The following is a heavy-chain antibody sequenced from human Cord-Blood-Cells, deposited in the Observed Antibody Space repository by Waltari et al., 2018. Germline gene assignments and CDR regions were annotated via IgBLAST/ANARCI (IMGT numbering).Heavy chain of an antibody. V-gene: IGHV4-34*01. J-gene: IGHJ6*02. Sequence: QVQLQQWGAGLLKPSETLSLTCAVYGGSFSGYYWSWSPQPPGKGLEWIGEINHSGSTNYNPSLKSRVTISVDTSKHQFSLKLSSVTAADTAVYYCASNLLYYYYGMDVWGQGTTVTVSS. CDR1: GGSFSGYY. D-gene: IGHD2-15*01. CDR3: ASNLLYYYYGMDV. CDR2: INHSGST.